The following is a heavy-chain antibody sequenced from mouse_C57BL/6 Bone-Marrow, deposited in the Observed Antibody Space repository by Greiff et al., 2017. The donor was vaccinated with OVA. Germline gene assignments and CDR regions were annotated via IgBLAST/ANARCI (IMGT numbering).Heavy chain of an antibody. CDR1: GYAFTNYL. Sequence: QVQLQQSGAELVRPGTSVKVSCKASGYAFTNYLIEWVKQRPGQGLEWIGVINPGSGGTNYNEKFKGKATLTADKSSSTAYMQLSSLTSEDSAVYFCARVGDYDGEGWYFDVWGTGTTVTVSS. J-gene: IGHJ1*03. CDR2: INPGSGGT. D-gene: IGHD2-4*01. CDR3: ARVGDYDGEGWYFDV. V-gene: IGHV1-54*01.